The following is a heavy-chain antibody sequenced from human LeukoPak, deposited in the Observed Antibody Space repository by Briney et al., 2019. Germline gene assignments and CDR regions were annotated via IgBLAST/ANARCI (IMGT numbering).Heavy chain of an antibody. J-gene: IGHJ6*02. CDR1: GYTFTSYG. CDR2: ISAYNGNT. Sequence: ASVKVSCKASGYTFTSYGISWVRQAPGKGLEWMGWISAYNGNTNYAQKLQGRVTMTTDTSTSTAYMELRSLRSDDTAVYYCAREEDWFRNPYYYYGMDVWGQGTTVTVSS. V-gene: IGHV1-18*01. CDR3: AREEDWFRNPYYYYGMDV. D-gene: IGHD3-9*01.